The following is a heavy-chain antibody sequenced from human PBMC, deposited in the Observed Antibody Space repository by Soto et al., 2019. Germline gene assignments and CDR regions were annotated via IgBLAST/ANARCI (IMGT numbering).Heavy chain of an antibody. V-gene: IGHV3-21*01. CDR2: ISSSSSYI. CDR1: GFTFGSYS. D-gene: IGHD3-3*01. CDR3: ARDMGYDFWSGYYVTGWFDP. Sequence: GGSLRLSCAASGFTFGSYSMNWVRQAPGKGLEWVSSISSSSSYIYYANSVKGRFTISRDNAKNSQYLQMNSLRAEDTAGYYCARDMGYDFWSGYYVTGWFDPWGQGTLVTVSS. J-gene: IGHJ5*02.